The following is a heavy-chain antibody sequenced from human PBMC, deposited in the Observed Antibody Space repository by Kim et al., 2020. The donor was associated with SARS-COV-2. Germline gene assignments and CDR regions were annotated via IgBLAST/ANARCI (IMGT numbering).Heavy chain of an antibody. Sequence: SETLSLTCTVSGGSISSGGYYWSWIRQHPGKGLEWIGYIYYSGSTYYNPSLKSRVTISVDTSKNQFSLKLSSVTAADTAVYYCARYYYDSSEDSYFDYWGQGTLVTVSS. V-gene: IGHV4-31*03. CDR1: GGSISSGGYY. D-gene: IGHD3-22*01. CDR2: IYYSGST. J-gene: IGHJ4*02. CDR3: ARYYYDSSEDSYFDY.